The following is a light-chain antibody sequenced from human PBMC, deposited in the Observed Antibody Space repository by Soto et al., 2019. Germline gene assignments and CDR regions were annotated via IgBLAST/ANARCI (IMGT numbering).Light chain of an antibody. CDR2: RAS. V-gene: IGKV1-5*03. Sequence: DIQMTQSPSTLSASVGDRVTITCRASQSINSWLAWYQQEPGKAPKLLIYRASSLASGVASRFSGRGSRTEFTLPISSLQPDDFATYYCQHYNSYHPWTFGQGTKVEIK. CDR1: QSINSW. J-gene: IGKJ1*01. CDR3: QHYNSYHPWT.